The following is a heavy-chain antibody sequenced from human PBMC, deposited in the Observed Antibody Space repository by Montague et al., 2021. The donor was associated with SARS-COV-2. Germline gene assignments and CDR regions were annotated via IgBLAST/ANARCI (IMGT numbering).Heavy chain of an antibody. CDR2: ISGSGGSP. D-gene: IGHD6-13*01. V-gene: IGHV3-23*01. CDR3: AKVGSSWYHGYYYGMDV. CDR1: GFTFSSYA. Sequence: SLRLSCAASGFTFSSYAMSWVRPAPGKGLEWVSAISGSGGSPYSADSVKGRFTISRDNSKNTLYLQMNGLRAEDTAVYYCAKVGSSWYHGYYYGMDVWGQGTTVTVSS. J-gene: IGHJ6*02.